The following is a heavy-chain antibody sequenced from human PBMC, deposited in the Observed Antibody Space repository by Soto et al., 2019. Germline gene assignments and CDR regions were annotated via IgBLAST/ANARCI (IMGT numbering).Heavy chain of an antibody. CDR3: ARVPTRAMVRGHYDGYYFDY. D-gene: IGHD3-10*01. V-gene: IGHV1-3*01. CDR1: GYTFTSYA. Sequence: GASVKVSCKASGYTFTSYAMHWVRQAPGQRLEWMGWINAGNGNTKYSQKFQGRVTITRDTSASTAYMELSSLRSEDTAVYYCARVPTRAMVRGHYDGYYFDYWGQGTLVTVSS. J-gene: IGHJ4*02. CDR2: INAGNGNT.